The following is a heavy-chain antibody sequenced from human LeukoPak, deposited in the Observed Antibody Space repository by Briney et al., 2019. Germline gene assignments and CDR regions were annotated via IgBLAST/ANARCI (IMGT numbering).Heavy chain of an antibody. CDR1: GFTFSNHW. CDR3: AVTRTRGDH. J-gene: IGHJ4*02. D-gene: IGHD3-10*01. V-gene: IGHV3-7*03. Sequence: GGSLRLSCAASGFTFSNHWMTWIRQAPGKGLEWVANINQDGNDKYYVDSVKGRFTISRDNTKSSVFLQMNSLRAEDTAVYYCAVTRTRGDHWGQGTLVTVSS. CDR2: INQDGNDK.